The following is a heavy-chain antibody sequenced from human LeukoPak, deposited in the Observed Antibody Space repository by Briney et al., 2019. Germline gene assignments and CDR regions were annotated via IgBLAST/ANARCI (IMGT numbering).Heavy chain of an antibody. D-gene: IGHD5-18*01. J-gene: IGHJ4*02. CDR1: GFIVSSNY. Sequence: PGGSLRLSCAASGFIVSSNYMGWVRQAPGKGLEWVSVIQSGGRTYYADSVKGRFTISRDNSKNTLYLQMNSLRAEGTAVYYCARDLLNTAMAPFDYWGQGTLVTVSS. CDR2: IQSGGRT. CDR3: ARDLLNTAMAPFDY. V-gene: IGHV3-66*01.